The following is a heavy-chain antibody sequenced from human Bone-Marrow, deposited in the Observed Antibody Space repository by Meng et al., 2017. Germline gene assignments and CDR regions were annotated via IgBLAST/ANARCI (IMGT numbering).Heavy chain of an antibody. V-gene: IGHV3-23*01. D-gene: IGHD1-26*01. Sequence: GESLKISCAASGFTFSSYAMSWVRQAPGKGLEWVSAISGSGGSTYYADSVKGRFTISRDNSKNTLYLQMNSLRAEDTAVYYCAKRKSGSYFPFDYWGQRTLVTVSS. CDR2: ISGSGGST. CDR1: GFTFSSYA. CDR3: AKRKSGSYFPFDY. J-gene: IGHJ4*02.